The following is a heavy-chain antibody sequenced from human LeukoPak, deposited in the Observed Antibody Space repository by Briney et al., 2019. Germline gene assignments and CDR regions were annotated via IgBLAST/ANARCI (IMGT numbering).Heavy chain of an antibody. D-gene: IGHD3-10*01. CDR3: ASTMDRQVIDY. J-gene: IGHJ4*02. CDR1: GGSFSGYY. CDR2: INHSGST. V-gene: IGHV4-34*01. Sequence: SETLSLTCAVYGGSFSGYYWSWIRQPPGKGLEWIGEINHSGSTNYNPSLKSRVTISVDTSKNQFSLKLSSVTAADTAVYYCASTMDRQVIDYWGQGTLVTVSS.